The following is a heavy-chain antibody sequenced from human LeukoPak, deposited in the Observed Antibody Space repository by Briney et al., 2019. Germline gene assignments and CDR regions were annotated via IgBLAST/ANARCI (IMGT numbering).Heavy chain of an antibody. V-gene: IGHV3-23*01. Sequence: PGGSLRLSCVASGFTFSSYAMSWVRQAPGKGLEWVSGISGSGGSTYYADSVKGRFTISRDNSKNTLYLQLNSLRAEDTAVYYCATSSGAYQYYFDYSGQGTLVTVSS. J-gene: IGHJ4*02. CDR2: ISGSGGST. D-gene: IGHD1-1*01. CDR1: GFTFSSYA. CDR3: ATSSGAYQYYFDY.